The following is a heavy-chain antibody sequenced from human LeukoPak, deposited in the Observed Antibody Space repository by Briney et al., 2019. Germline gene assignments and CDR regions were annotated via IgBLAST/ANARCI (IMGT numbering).Heavy chain of an antibody. CDR1: GFTFDDYA. D-gene: IGHD4-17*01. Sequence: PGRSLRLSCAASGFTFDDYAMHWVRQAPGKGLEWGSGISWNSGSIGYADSVKGRFTISRDNAKNSLYLQMNSLRAEDTALYYCAKDDYGDRGLFDYWGQGTLVTVSS. V-gene: IGHV3-9*01. J-gene: IGHJ4*02. CDR3: AKDDYGDRGLFDY. CDR2: ISWNSGSI.